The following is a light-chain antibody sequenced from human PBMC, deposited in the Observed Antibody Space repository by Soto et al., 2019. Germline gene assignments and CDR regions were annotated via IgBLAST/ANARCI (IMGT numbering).Light chain of an antibody. CDR3: QQYDNLPIT. J-gene: IGKJ3*01. V-gene: IGKV1-33*01. CDR2: DAS. Sequence: DIQKTQSPSSLSASVGDRVTITCQASQDISTYLNWYQQKPGKAPKLLIYDASNLETGVPSRFSGSGSGTDFTFTISSLQPEDIATYYCQQYDNLPITFGPGTKVDI. CDR1: QDISTY.